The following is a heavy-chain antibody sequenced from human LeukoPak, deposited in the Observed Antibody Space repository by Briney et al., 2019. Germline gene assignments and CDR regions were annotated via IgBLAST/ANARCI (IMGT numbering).Heavy chain of an antibody. CDR1: GFTFSSYN. CDR3: AKVRWDNSGWYYSDS. CDR2: ISYDGSNK. D-gene: IGHD6-19*01. J-gene: IGHJ4*02. Sequence: PGGSLRLSCAASGFTFSSYNMNWVRQAPGKGLEWVAVISYDGSNKYYADSVKGRLTVSRDNSKNTLYLQVNSLRVEDTAVYYCAKVRWDNSGWYYSDSWGQGTLVTVSS. V-gene: IGHV3-30*18.